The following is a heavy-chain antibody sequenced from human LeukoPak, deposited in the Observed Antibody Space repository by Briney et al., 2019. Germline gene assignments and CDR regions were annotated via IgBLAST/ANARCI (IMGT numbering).Heavy chain of an antibody. CDR2: ISSSSSYI. V-gene: IGHV3-21*01. CDR1: GFTFSSYS. D-gene: IGHD4-17*01. Sequence: MSGGSLRLSCAASGFTFSSYSMNWVRQAPGKGLEWVSSISSSSSYIYYADSVKGRFTISGDNAKNSLYLQMNSLRAEDTAVYFCAREISYGGYPSGDAFDNWGQGTMVTVSS. CDR3: AREISYGGYPSGDAFDN. J-gene: IGHJ3*02.